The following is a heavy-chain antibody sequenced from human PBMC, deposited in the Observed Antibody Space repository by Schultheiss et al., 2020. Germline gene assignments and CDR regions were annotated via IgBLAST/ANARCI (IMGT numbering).Heavy chain of an antibody. V-gene: IGHV3-23*01. Sequence: GGSLRLSCAASGFTFSSYSMNWVRQAPGKGLEWVSSIRDSDDSATSADSVKGRFTISRDNSKNTLYLQMNSLRADDTAVYYCAKIASQRSFDNWGPGTLVTGSS. CDR2: IRDSDDSA. CDR3: AKIASQRSFDN. D-gene: IGHD5-24*01. J-gene: IGHJ4*02. CDR1: GFTFSSYS.